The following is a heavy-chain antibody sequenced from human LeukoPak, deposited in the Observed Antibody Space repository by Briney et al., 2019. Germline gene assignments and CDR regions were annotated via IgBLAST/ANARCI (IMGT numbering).Heavy chain of an antibody. D-gene: IGHD2-2*01. Sequence: GGSLRLSCAASGFTFSSYSMNWVRQAPGKGLEWVSSISSSSSYIYYADSVKGRFTISRDNAKNSLYLQMNSLRAEDTAVYYCARDRGGCSSPFCSYYFDYWGQGTLVTVSS. CDR1: GFTFSSYS. J-gene: IGHJ4*02. CDR3: ARDRGGCSSPFCSYYFDY. CDR2: ISSSSSYI. V-gene: IGHV3-21*01.